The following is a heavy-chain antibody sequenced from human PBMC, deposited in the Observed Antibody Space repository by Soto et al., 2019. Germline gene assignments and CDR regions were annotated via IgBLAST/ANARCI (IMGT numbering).Heavy chain of an antibody. CDR3: ARGSWSFYYFDY. CDR1: GGSISSGSYY. J-gene: IGHJ4*02. CDR2: IYYSGRT. D-gene: IGHD3-10*01. V-gene: IGHV4-31*03. Sequence: QVQLQESGPGPVKPSQTLSLTCTVSGGSISSGSYYWSWIRQYPGKGLEWMGYIYYSGRTYYNPSLHSRITISVDTSNNQFSLNLSSVTAADTAVYYCARGSWSFYYFDYWGQGTLVTVSS.